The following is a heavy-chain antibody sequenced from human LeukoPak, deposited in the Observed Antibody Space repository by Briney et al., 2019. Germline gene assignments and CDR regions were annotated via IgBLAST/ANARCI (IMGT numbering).Heavy chain of an antibody. Sequence: SETLSLTCTVSGGSISSYYWSWIRQPPGKGLEWIGYIYYSGSTNYNPSLKSRVTISVDTSKNQFSLKLSSVTAADTAVYYCARAEDYDFWSGQANWFDPWGQGTLVTVSS. V-gene: IGHV4-59*01. CDR1: GGSISSYY. D-gene: IGHD3-3*01. CDR3: ARAEDYDFWSGQANWFDP. CDR2: IYYSGST. J-gene: IGHJ5*02.